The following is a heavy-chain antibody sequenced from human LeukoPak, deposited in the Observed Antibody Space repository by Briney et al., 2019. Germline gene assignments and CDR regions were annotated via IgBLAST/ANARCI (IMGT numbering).Heavy chain of an antibody. CDR3: ARDQGGSSSPEPWFDP. CDR1: GDSISSGNY. J-gene: IGHJ5*02. D-gene: IGHD6-6*01. V-gene: IGHV4-38-2*02. CDR2: IFHTGST. Sequence: SETLSLTCTVSGDSISSGNYWGWIRQPPGKGLEWFGSIFHTGSTYFNLSLKSRVTISVDTSKNQFSLKLSSVTAADTAVYYCARDQGGSSSPEPWFDPWGQGTLVTVSS.